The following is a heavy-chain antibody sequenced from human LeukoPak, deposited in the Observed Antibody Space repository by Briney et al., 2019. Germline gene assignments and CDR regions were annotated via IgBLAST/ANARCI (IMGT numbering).Heavy chain of an antibody. CDR3: ASSPSQTGDDAFDI. J-gene: IGHJ3*02. D-gene: IGHD7-27*01. CDR1: GDSIRNYY. CDR2: IYTSGRT. Sequence: SETLSLTCTLSGDSIRNYYWSWIRQSAGKGMEWIGRIYTSGRTNYNPSLKSRVTISVDTSKNQFSLKLSSVTAADTAVYYCASSPSQTGDDAFDIWGQGTMVTVSS. V-gene: IGHV4-4*07.